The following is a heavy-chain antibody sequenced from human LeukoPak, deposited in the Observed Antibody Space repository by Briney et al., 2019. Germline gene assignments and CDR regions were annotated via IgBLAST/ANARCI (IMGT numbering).Heavy chain of an antibody. Sequence: SETLSLICTVSGGSISSYYWIWIRQPPGKGLEWIGHIYYSGSTNYNPSLKSRVTISIDTSKNQFSLKLNSVTAADTAVYYCARPYSGNYSYFDWWGQGTLVTVSS. D-gene: IGHD1-26*01. J-gene: IGHJ4*02. CDR2: IYYSGST. CDR1: GGSISSYY. V-gene: IGHV4-59*08. CDR3: ARPYSGNYSYFDW.